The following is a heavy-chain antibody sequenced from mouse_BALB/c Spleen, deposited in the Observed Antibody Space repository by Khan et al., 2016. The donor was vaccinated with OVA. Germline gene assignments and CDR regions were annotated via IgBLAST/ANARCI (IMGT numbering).Heavy chain of an antibody. CDR3: ASWLYALDY. Sequence: QIQLVQSGPELKKPGETVKISCKASGYIFTNYGINWVKQAPGEGLKWMGWIKTYSGEPTYAEEFKGRFAFSLETSASTAYLQINNLKNEDTATYLRASWLYALDYWGRGTSVTVSS. CDR1: GYIFTNYG. V-gene: IGHV9-3*02. D-gene: IGHD1-2*01. J-gene: IGHJ4*01. CDR2: IKTYSGEP.